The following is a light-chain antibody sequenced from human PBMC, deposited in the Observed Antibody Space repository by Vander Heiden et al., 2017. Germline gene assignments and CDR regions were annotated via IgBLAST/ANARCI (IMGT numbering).Light chain of an antibody. CDR1: SSDVGVYNY. CDR2: EVS. V-gene: IGLV2-14*01. CDR3: SSYTSSSTLQVV. Sequence: QSALTQPASVSASPGQSITISCTGTSSDVGVYNYVSWYQQHPGKAPKLMSYEVSNRPSGVSTRFSGSKSGNTASLTISGLQAEDEADYYCSSYTSSSTLQVVFGGGTKLTVL. J-gene: IGLJ2*01.